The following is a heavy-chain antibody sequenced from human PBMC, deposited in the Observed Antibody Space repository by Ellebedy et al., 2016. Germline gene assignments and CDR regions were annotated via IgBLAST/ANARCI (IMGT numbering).Heavy chain of an antibody. V-gene: IGHV3-48*02. Sequence: GGSLRLSXTASHFPFNTYYMSWVRQAPGKGLEWLSFINSRSTLIYYADSVKGRFTISRDNFKNSLYLQMDSLREDDTALYYCASNIPDCTGTACYSSLDNWGQGTLVTVSS. D-gene: IGHD2-15*01. CDR2: INSRSTLI. J-gene: IGHJ4*02. CDR3: ASNIPDCTGTACYSSLDN. CDR1: HFPFNTYY.